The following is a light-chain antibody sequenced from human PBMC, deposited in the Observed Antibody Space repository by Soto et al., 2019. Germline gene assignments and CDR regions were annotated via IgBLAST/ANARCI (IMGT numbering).Light chain of an antibody. CDR2: DAS. Sequence: EIVLTQSPGTLSLSPGETATLSCRASQTVNSDYLAWYQQKPGQAPRLLIYDASNRATGIPARFSGSGSGTDFTLTISSLEPEDFAVYYCQQRSNWLTFGGGTNVDIK. CDR3: QQRSNWLT. CDR1: QTVNSDY. V-gene: IGKV3-11*01. J-gene: IGKJ4*01.